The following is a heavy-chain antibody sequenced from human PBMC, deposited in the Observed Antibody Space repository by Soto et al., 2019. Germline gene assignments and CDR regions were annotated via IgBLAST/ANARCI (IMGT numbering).Heavy chain of an antibody. CDR1: GGSISIGGYY. Sequence: SETLSLTFTVSGGSISIGGYYWSLIRQHPGKGMEWIGYIYYSGRKYYKTYLKSRVNISVDTSKNQFSMKLSSVTAADTAVYYCARYGDYGLRFDHWGQGSLVTVSS. CDR2: IYYSGRK. J-gene: IGHJ4*02. D-gene: IGHD4-17*01. CDR3: ARYGDYGLRFDH. V-gene: IGHV4-31*02.